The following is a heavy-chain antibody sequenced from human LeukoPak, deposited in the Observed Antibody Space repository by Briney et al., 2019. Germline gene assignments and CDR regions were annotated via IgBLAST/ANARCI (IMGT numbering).Heavy chain of an antibody. CDR2: ISSSSSYI. Sequence: GGSLRLSCAASGFTFSSYSMNWVRQAPGKGLEWVSSISSSSSYIYYTDSVKGRFTISRDNAKNSLYLQMNSLRAEDMAVYYCARDLLWFGELLPAFDYWGQGTLVTVSS. J-gene: IGHJ4*02. D-gene: IGHD3-10*01. CDR1: GFTFSSYS. CDR3: ARDLLWFGELLPAFDY. V-gene: IGHV3-21*01.